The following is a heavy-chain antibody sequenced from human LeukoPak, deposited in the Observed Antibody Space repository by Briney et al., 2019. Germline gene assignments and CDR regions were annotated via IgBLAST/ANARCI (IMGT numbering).Heavy chain of an antibody. J-gene: IGHJ4*02. V-gene: IGHV3-21*01. CDR2: ISSGSGYI. Sequence: GGSLRLSCAASGFTFSTYSMNWVRRAPGKGLEWFSSISSGSGYIYYADSVKGRFTVSRDNAKISLYLQMNSLRAEDTAVYYCARDSGSYYAFDYWGQGTLVTVSS. CDR1: GFTFSTYS. CDR3: ARDSGSYYAFDY. D-gene: IGHD1-26*01.